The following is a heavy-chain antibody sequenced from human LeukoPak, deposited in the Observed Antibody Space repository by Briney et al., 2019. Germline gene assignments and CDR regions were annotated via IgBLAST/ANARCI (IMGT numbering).Heavy chain of an antibody. CDR1: GGSISSGDYY. Sequence: SETLSLTCTVSGGSISSGDYYWSWIRQPPGKGLEWIGYIYYSGSTYYNPSLKGRVTISVDTSKNQFSLKLSSVTAADTAVYYCARATGATRLKEAFDIWGQGTMVTVSS. CDR2: IYYSGST. V-gene: IGHV4-30-4*08. J-gene: IGHJ3*02. CDR3: ARATGATRLKEAFDI.